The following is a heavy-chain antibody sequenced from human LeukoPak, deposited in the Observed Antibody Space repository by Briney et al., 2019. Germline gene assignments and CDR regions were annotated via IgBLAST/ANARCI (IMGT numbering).Heavy chain of an antibody. CDR1: GFTFSSYW. CDR2: IKQDGSEK. V-gene: IGHV3-7*01. Sequence: GGSLRLSCAASGFTFSSYWMSWVRQAPGKGLEWVANIKQDGSEKYYVDSVKGRFTISRDNAKNSLYLQMNSRRAEDTAVYYCARDAGLYPVLLWFGESGEGEGSYFDYWGQGTLVTVSS. J-gene: IGHJ4*02. D-gene: IGHD3-10*01. CDR3: ARDAGLYPVLLWFGESGEGEGSYFDY.